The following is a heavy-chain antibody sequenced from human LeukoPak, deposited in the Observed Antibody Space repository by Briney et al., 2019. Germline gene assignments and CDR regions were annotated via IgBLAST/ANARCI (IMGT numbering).Heavy chain of an antibody. CDR1: GFTFSSYG. CDR3: AKDRGYCSGGSCYPDAFDI. D-gene: IGHD2-15*01. CDR2: ISYDGSNK. Sequence: GRSLGLSCAASGFTFSSYGMHWVRQAPGKGLEWVAVISYDGSNKYYADSVKGRFTISRDNSKNTLYLQMNSLRAEDTAVYYCAKDRGYCSGGSCYPDAFDIWGQGTMVTVSS. V-gene: IGHV3-30*18. J-gene: IGHJ3*02.